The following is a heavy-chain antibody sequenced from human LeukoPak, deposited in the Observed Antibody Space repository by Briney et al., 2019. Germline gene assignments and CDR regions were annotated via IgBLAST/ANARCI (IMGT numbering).Heavy chain of an antibody. CDR1: GGSFSTYY. CDR3: TRSSSSFSGGFYPVYFHH. CDR2: INDSGST. V-gene: IGHV4-34*01. J-gene: IGHJ1*01. D-gene: IGHD6-13*01. Sequence: SETLSLTCAVYGGSFSTYYWSWIRQSPEKGLEWIGEINDSGSTKYSPSLTSQVTISLDTSKNQFSLKLNSVTAADTAVYFCTRSSSSFSGGFYPVYFHHWGQGTLVTVSS.